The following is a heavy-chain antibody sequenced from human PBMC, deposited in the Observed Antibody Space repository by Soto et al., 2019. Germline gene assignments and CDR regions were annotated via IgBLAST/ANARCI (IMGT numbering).Heavy chain of an antibody. V-gene: IGHV4-34*01. D-gene: IGHD3-10*01. CDR1: GGSFSGYY. CDR3: ARGSPFGYYYYYMDV. J-gene: IGHJ6*03. CDR2: INHSGST. Sequence: ASETLSLTCAVCGGSFSGYYWSWIRQPPGKGLEWIGEINHSGSTNYNPSLKSRVTISVDTSKNQFSLKLSSVTAADTAVYYCARGSPFGYYYYYMDVWGKGTTVT.